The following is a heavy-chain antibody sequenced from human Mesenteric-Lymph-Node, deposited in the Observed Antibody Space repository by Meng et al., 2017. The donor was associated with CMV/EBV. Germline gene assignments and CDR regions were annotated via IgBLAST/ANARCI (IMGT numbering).Heavy chain of an antibody. J-gene: IGHJ4*02. CDR3: AHKDMVREVNLDY. CDR2: IYWDDNK. V-gene: IGHV2-5*02. CDR1: EVSVSSSWVS. Sequence: FCEVSVSSSWVSVGWIRQPPGKAQGWLAIIYWDDNKRYSPSLKSRLTITKDTSKNQVVLTMTNMDPEDTATYYCAHKDMVREVNLDYWGQGTLVTVSS. D-gene: IGHD3-10*01.